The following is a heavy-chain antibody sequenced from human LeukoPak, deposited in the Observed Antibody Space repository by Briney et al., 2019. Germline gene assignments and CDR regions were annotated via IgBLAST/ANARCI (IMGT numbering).Heavy chain of an antibody. J-gene: IGHJ4*02. CDR3: AKAPSQWELPDY. Sequence: PSETLSLTCAVYGGSFSGYYWSWVRQAPGKGLEWVSSISGSDGRTYNADSVKGRFTISRDNSKSTLYLQMNSLRDEDTAVYYCAKAPSQWELPDYWGQGTLVTVSS. D-gene: IGHD1-26*01. CDR2: ISGSDGRT. CDR1: GGSFSGYY. V-gene: IGHV3-23*01.